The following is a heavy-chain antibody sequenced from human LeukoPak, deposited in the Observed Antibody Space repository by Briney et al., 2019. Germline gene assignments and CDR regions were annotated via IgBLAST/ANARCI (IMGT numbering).Heavy chain of an antibody. CDR3: AREGLCSSTSCPRAFDI. V-gene: IGHV3-48*01. Sequence: GASLRLSCAASGFTFNRYSMNWVRQAPGKGLEWISYISSSGTTIYYADSVQGRFIISRDNARNSLYLQMNSLRAEDTAVYYCAREGLCSSTSCPRAFDIWGQGTMVTVSS. CDR2: ISSSGTTI. J-gene: IGHJ3*02. CDR1: GFTFNRYS. D-gene: IGHD2-2*01.